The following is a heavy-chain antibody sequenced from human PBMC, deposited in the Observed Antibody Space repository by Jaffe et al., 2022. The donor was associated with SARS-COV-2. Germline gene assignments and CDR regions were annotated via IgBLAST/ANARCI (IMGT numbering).Heavy chain of an antibody. V-gene: IGHV3-23*01. Sequence: EVQLLESGGGLVQPGGSLRLSCAASGFTFSSYAMSWVRQAPGKELEWVSVISGGGGTIYYAGSAKGRFTISRDNSKNTLYLQMDSLRAEDTAVYYCAKGLTGTTDFDYWGQGTLVTVSS. CDR3: AKGLTGTTDFDY. D-gene: IGHD1-20*01. J-gene: IGHJ4*02. CDR2: ISGGGGTI. CDR1: GFTFSSYA.